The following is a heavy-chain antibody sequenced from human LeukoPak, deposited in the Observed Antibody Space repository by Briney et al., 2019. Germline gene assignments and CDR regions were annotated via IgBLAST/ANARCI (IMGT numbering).Heavy chain of an antibody. Sequence: SETLSLTCAVYGGSFSGYYWSWIRQPPGKGLEWIGEINHSGSTNCNPSLKSRVTISVDTSKNQFSLKLSSVTAADTAVYYCARVYYGSGRSRRVRDYYYGMDVWGQGTTVTVSS. V-gene: IGHV4-34*01. J-gene: IGHJ6*02. CDR2: INHSGST. D-gene: IGHD3-10*01. CDR3: ARVYYGSGRSRRVRDYYYGMDV. CDR1: GGSFSGYY.